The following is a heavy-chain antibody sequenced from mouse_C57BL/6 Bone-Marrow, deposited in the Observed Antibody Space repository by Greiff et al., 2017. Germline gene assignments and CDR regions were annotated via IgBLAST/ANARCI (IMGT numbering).Heavy chain of an antibody. CDR3: ARGSSYGCYAMDY. CDR1: GFNIKNTY. V-gene: IGHV14-3*01. CDR2: IDPANGNT. J-gene: IGHJ4*01. Sequence: VHVKQSVAELVRPGASVKLSCTASGFNIKNTYMHWVKQRPEQGLEWIGRIDPANGNTKYAPKFQGKATITADTSSNTAYLQLSSLTSEDTAIYYCARGSSYGCYAMDYWGQGTSVTVSS. D-gene: IGHD1-1*01.